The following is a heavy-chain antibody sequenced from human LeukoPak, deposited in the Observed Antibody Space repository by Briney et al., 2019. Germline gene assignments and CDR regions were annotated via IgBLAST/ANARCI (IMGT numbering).Heavy chain of an antibody. CDR2: ISAYNGNT. CDR1: GYTFTSYG. Sequence: ASVKVSCKASGYTFTSYGISWVRQAPGQGLEWMGWISAYNGNTNYAQKLQGRVTMTTDTSTSTAYMELRSLRSDDTAVYYCARTDSSGYSKRKGYFDYWAREPWSPSPQ. J-gene: IGHJ4*02. CDR3: ARTDSSGYSKRKGYFDY. D-gene: IGHD3-22*01. V-gene: IGHV1-18*01.